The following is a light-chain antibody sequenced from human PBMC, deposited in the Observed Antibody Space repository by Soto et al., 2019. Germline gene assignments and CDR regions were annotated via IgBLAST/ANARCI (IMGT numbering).Light chain of an antibody. CDR1: SSNLGAGYD. CDR3: QSYDGSLATSI. V-gene: IGLV1-40*01. CDR2: GNN. Sequence: SVLTRPPSVSGTPGQRVSISCTGTSSNLGAGYDVHWYQQLPGAAPRLLIFGNNVRPSGVPDRFSGSKSGTSASLAITGLQAEDEAIYHCQSYDGSLATSIFGAGTKVTVL. J-gene: IGLJ2*01.